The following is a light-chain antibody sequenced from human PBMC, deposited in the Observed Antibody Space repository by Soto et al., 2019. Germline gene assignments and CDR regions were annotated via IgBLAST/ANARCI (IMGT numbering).Light chain of an antibody. V-gene: IGLV2-8*01. CDR3: SSYTSRSIVV. CDR2: EVS. CDR1: SSDVGGYNY. J-gene: IGLJ2*01. Sequence: QSALTQPPSASGSPGQSVTISCTGTSSDVGGYNYVSWYQQHPGKAPKLMIYEVSKRPSGVPDRFSGSKSGNTASLTVSGLQAEDEADYYCSSYTSRSIVVFGGGTKLTVL.